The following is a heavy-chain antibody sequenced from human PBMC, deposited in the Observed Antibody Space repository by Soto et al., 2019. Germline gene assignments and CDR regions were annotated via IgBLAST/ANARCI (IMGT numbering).Heavy chain of an antibody. CDR2: ISAYNGNT. Sequence: QVHLVQSGAEVKKPGASVKVSCKASGYTFTSYHINWVRQAPGQGLEWMGWISAYNGNTNYAQKLQGRVTMTTDTSTSTAXMXXRXLRSDDTAVXXXAXGGQPIDYWGQGTLVTVSS. V-gene: IGHV1-18*01. CDR1: GYTFTSYH. J-gene: IGHJ4*02. CDR3: AXGGQPIDY.